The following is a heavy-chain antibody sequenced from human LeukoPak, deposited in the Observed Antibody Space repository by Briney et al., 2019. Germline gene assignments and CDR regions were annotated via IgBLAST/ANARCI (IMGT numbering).Heavy chain of an antibody. V-gene: IGHV3-11*01. J-gene: IGHJ4*02. D-gene: IGHD3-3*01. CDR1: GFTFSDYF. CDR2: ISASGTAI. CDR3: VRDQSYYGV. Sequence: GGSLRPSCAASGFTFSDYFMTWIRQAPGKGLEWLSGISASGTAIYYRDSLKGRFTISRDNAKNSLYLQMNSLRVDDTALYYCVRDQSYYGVWGQGTLVTVSS.